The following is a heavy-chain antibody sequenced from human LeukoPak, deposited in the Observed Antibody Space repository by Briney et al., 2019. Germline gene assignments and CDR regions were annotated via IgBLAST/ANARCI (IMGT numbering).Heavy chain of an antibody. D-gene: IGHD4-17*01. CDR3: AKETYGGYGLDY. J-gene: IGHJ4*02. Sequence: PGGSLRLSCAASGFTFSSYGMHWVRQAPGKGLEWVAVISYDGSNKYYADSVKGRFTISRDNSKNTLYLQMNSLRAEDTAVHYCAKETYGGYGLDYWGQGTLVTVSS. V-gene: IGHV3-30*18. CDR2: ISYDGSNK. CDR1: GFTFSSYG.